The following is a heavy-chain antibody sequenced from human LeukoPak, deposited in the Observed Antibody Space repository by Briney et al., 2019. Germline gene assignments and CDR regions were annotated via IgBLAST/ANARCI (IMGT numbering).Heavy chain of an antibody. J-gene: IGHJ4*02. Sequence: GGSLRLSCAASGFTFSSYSMHWVRQAPGKGLEWVSGIRVSGSTYYPDSVTGRFTISRDNSENTLYLQMSGLRAEDTAIYYCAKGTGDTAYYFDFWGQGVLVTVSS. CDR3: AKGTGDTAYYFDF. V-gene: IGHV3-23*01. D-gene: IGHD7-27*01. CDR2: IRVSGST. CDR1: GFTFSSYS.